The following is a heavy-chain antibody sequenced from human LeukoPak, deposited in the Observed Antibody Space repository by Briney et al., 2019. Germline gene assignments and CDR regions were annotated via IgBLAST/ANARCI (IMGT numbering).Heavy chain of an antibody. V-gene: IGHV3-30*04. CDR2: ISYDGSNK. CDR1: GFTFSSYA. J-gene: IGHJ3*02. Sequence: GGSLRLSCAASGFTFSSYAMHWVRQAAGKGLEWVAVISYDGSNKYYADSVKGRFTISRDNSKNTLYLQMNSLRAEDTAVYYCASLTYDSSGYDAFDIWGQGTMVTVSS. D-gene: IGHD3-22*01. CDR3: ASLTYDSSGYDAFDI.